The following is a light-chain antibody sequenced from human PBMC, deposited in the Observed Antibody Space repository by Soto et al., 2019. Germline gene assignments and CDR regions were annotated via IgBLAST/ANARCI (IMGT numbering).Light chain of an antibody. Sequence: DIQMTQSPSTLSASVGDRVTITCRASQTIDRWLAWYQQRPGKHPNLLIYKASTLASGVPSRFSGSGSGTEFTLTINSLQPDDFATYYCQQYQIYSGTFGQGTKVEIK. CDR2: KAS. V-gene: IGKV1-5*03. CDR1: QTIDRW. J-gene: IGKJ1*01. CDR3: QQYQIYSGT.